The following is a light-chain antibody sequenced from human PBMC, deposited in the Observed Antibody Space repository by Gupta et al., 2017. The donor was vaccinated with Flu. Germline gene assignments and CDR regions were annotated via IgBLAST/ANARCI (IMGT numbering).Light chain of an antibody. Sequence: DIQMTQSPSSLSASVGDRVTITCRASQGIRDYLAWYQQKPGKAPQLLIYGASTLQSGVPSRFSGSGSGTDFTLTISSLQPEDVASYYCQQYNRAPRTFGQGTKVEIK. CDR1: QGIRDY. V-gene: IGKV1-27*01. CDR2: GAS. CDR3: QQYNRAPRT. J-gene: IGKJ1*01.